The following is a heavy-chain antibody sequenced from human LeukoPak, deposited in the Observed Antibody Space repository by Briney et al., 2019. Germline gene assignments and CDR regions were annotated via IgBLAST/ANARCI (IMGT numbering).Heavy chain of an antibody. CDR3: AKAFAKVTTGNYFDY. Sequence: PGGSLRLSCAASGFTFSSYWMSWVRQAPGKGLEWVSAISGSGGSTYYADSVKGRFTISRDNSKNTLYLQMNSLRAEDTAVYYCAKAFAKVTTGNYFDYWGQGTLVTVSS. J-gene: IGHJ4*02. CDR1: GFTFSSYW. CDR2: ISGSGGST. D-gene: IGHD4-17*01. V-gene: IGHV3-23*01.